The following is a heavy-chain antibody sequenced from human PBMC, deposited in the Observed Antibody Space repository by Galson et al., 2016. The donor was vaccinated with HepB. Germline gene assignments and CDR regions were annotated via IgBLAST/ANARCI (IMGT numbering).Heavy chain of an antibody. J-gene: IGHJ4*02. CDR2: INQDGSEK. CDR3: ARAYQYTLDY. CDR1: GLTFSRFW. V-gene: IGHV3-7*04. D-gene: IGHD1-1*01. Sequence: LRLSCAASGLTFSRFWMTWVRQAPGKGLEWVANINQDGSEKHYLDSVRGRFTISRDNAKNSLYLQMNSLRAEDTAVYFCARAYQYTLDYWGQGTLVTASS.